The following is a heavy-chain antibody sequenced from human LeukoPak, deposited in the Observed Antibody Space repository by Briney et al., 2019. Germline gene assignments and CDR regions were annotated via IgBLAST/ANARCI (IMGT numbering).Heavy chain of an antibody. Sequence: GASVKVSCKASGYTFTGYYMHWVRQAPGQGLEWMGWINPNSGGTNYAQKFQGWVTMTRDTSISTAYMELSRLRSDDTAVYYCARAGGEYSGYDFPDPIDYWGQGTLVTVSS. D-gene: IGHD5-12*01. V-gene: IGHV1-2*04. CDR2: INPNSGGT. CDR3: ARAGGEYSGYDFPDPIDY. CDR1: GYTFTGYY. J-gene: IGHJ4*02.